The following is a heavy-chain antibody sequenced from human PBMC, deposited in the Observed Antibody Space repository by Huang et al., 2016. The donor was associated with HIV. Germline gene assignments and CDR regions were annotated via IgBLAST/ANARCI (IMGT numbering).Heavy chain of an antibody. Sequence: QVQLVQSGGEVMQPGASVRVSCKASGYDFGSYGMSWVRQAPGQGLEWLGWSGRYSPDTSSAQKFQGRVTMTTDTATTTTYMELRSLRSDDTAMYYCARDPYYSNRWKRNDASFLWGQGTMITVSS. D-gene: IGHD4-4*01. CDR2: SGRYSPDT. CDR3: ARDPYYSNRWKRNDASFL. J-gene: IGHJ3*01. V-gene: IGHV1-18*01. CDR1: GYDFGSYG.